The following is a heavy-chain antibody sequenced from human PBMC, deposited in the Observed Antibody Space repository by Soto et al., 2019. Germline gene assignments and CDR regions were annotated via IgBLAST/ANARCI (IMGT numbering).Heavy chain of an antibody. CDR1: GLNVSGKRY. Sequence: DVQLVESGGGLIQPGGSLRLSCAAFGLNVSGKRYLAWVRQAPGKGLEWLSGLYDVDGTYYADSVKGRFTVSRDSSKSIVYLQMNSLRPDDTAVYFCASWQLQEHAYDIWGLGTTVTVSS. D-gene: IGHD1-1*01. CDR3: ASWQLQEHAYDI. CDR2: LYDVDGT. V-gene: IGHV3-53*01. J-gene: IGHJ3*02.